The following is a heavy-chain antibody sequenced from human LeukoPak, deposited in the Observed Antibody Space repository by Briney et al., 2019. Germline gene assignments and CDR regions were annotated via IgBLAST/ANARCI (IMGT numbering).Heavy chain of an antibody. D-gene: IGHD2/OR15-2a*01. V-gene: IGHV3-74*01. Sequence: PGGSLRLSCAASGFTFSRYWIHWVCQAPGKGLVWVSRINNDGSDTIYADSVKGRFAMSRDNAKNTVFLQMSGLRAEDTAVYYCARGGFSHAFDVWGQGTTVTVSS. J-gene: IGHJ3*01. CDR2: INNDGSDT. CDR3: ARGGFSHAFDV. CDR1: GFTFSRYW.